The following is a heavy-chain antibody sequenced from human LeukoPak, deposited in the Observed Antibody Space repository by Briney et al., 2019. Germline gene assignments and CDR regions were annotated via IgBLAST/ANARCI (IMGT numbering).Heavy chain of an antibody. CDR2: INHSGST. V-gene: IGHV4-34*01. CDR3: ARVDITTSSQFDP. D-gene: IGHD4-11*01. Sequence: SETLSLTCAVYGGSFSDYYWSWIRQPPGKGLEWIGEINHSGSTNYNPSLKSRVSISVDTSKNQFSLKLSSVTAADTAVYYCARVDITTSSQFDPWGQGTLVTVSS. J-gene: IGHJ5*02. CDR1: GGSFSDYY.